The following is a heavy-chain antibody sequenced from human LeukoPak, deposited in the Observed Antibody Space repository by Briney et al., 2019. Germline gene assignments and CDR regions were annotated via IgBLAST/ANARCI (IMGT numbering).Heavy chain of an antibody. V-gene: IGHV1-24*01. CDR2: FDPEDGET. Sequence: ASVKVSCKVSGYTLTELSTHWVRQAPGKGLEWMGGFDPEDGETIYAQKFQGRVTMTEDTSTDTAYMELSSLRSEDTAVYYCATGSPSIVVVPAATLDYWGQGTLVTVSS. D-gene: IGHD2-2*01. CDR3: ATGSPSIVVVPAATLDY. J-gene: IGHJ4*02. CDR1: GYTLTELS.